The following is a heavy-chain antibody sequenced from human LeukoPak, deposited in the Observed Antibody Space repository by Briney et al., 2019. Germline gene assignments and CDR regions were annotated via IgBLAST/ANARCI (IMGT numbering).Heavy chain of an antibody. Sequence: GGSLRLSCAASGFTFSDYNMNWIRQAPGKGLEWVSYIGSSGSTIHYADSVKGRFTISRDNAKNSLYLQMNSLRAEDTALYYCAKAGYSSSWYIQPSTYYFDYWGQGTLVTVSS. J-gene: IGHJ4*02. CDR3: AKAGYSSSWYIQPSTYYFDY. CDR2: IGSSGSTI. CDR1: GFTFSDYN. D-gene: IGHD6-13*01. V-gene: IGHV3-11*01.